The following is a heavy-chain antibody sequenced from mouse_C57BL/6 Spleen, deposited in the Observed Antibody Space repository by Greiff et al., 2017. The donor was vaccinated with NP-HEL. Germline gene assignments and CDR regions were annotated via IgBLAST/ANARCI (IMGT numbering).Heavy chain of an antibody. V-gene: IGHV1-15*01. Sequence: QVQLKQSGAELVRPGASVTLSCKASGYTFTDYEMHWVKQTPVHGLEWIGAIDPETGGTAYNQKFKGKAILTADKSSSTAYMELRSLTSEDSAVYYCTRYYGSRNWYFDVWGTGTTVTVSS. D-gene: IGHD1-1*01. CDR2: IDPETGGT. CDR1: GYTFTDYE. CDR3: TRYYGSRNWYFDV. J-gene: IGHJ1*03.